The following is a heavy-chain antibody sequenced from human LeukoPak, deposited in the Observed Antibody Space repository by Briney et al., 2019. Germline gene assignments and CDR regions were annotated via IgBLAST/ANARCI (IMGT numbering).Heavy chain of an antibody. V-gene: IGHV4-34*01. J-gene: IGHJ4*02. CDR3: ARGNYYDSSAYYGS. CDR1: GGSFSGYY. D-gene: IGHD3-22*01. CDR2: INHSGST. Sequence: SETLSLTCAVYGGSFSGYYWNWIRQPPGKGLEWIGEINHSGSTNYNPSLKSRVTISVDTSKNQFSLKLNSVTAADTAVYYCARGNYYDSSAYYGSWGQGTLVTVSS.